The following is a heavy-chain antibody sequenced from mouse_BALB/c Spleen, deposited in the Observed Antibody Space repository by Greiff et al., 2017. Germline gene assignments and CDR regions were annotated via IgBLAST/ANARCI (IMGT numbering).Heavy chain of an antibody. CDR2: ISSGSSTI. Sequence: EVQLVESGGGLVQPGGSRKLSCAASGFTISSFGMHWVRQAPEKGLEWVAYISSGSSTIYYADTVKGRFTISRDNPKNTLCLQMTSLRSEDTAMYYCARSLRDYYGSSYDAMDYWGQGTSVTVSS. V-gene: IGHV5-17*02. CDR1: GFTISSFG. CDR3: ARSLRDYYGSSYDAMDY. D-gene: IGHD1-1*01. J-gene: IGHJ4*01.